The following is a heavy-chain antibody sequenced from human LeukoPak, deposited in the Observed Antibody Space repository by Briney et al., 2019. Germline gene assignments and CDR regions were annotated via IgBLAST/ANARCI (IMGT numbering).Heavy chain of an antibody. CDR3: AGYGGVGATGDY. J-gene: IGHJ4*02. Sequence: PSETLSLTCTVSGGSISSYYWSWIRQPPGKGLEWIGYIYYSGSTNYNPSLKSRVTISVDTSKNQFSLKLSSVTAADTAVYYCAGYGGVGATGDYWGQGTLVTVSS. CDR1: GGSISSYY. V-gene: IGHV4-59*01. CDR2: IYYSGST. D-gene: IGHD1-26*01.